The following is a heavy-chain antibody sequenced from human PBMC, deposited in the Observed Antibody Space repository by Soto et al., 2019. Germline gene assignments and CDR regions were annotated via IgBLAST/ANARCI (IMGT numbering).Heavy chain of an antibody. CDR3: ARDYVKYGMDV. CDR2: IHAGSDNT. CDR1: RSTLTAIT. D-gene: IGHD3-10*02. J-gene: IGHJ6*02. Sequence: QVQFVQSGTEVKEPGASVRISCTASRSTLTAITLHWVRQAPGQRLEWMGCIHAGSDNTEYSQKFQDRLTITRDTSATIVYMDLSSLRSEDTALYYCARDYVKYGMDVWGQGTTVTVSS. V-gene: IGHV1-3*01.